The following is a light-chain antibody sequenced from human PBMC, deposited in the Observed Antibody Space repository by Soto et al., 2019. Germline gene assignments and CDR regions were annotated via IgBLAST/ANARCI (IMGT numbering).Light chain of an antibody. CDR1: SSDVGGYNY. Sequence: QSALTQPRSVSGSPGQSVTISCTGTSSDVGGYNYVSWYQHHPGKAPKLMIYDVTKRPSGVPDRFSGSKSGNTASLTISGLQAEDEADYYCCSYAGSYTVVFGGGTKVTV. CDR2: DVT. CDR3: CSYAGSYTVV. J-gene: IGLJ2*01. V-gene: IGLV2-11*01.